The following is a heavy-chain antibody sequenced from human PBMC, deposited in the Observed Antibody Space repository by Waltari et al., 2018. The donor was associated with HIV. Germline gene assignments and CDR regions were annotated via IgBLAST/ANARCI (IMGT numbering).Heavy chain of an antibody. CDR2: IGGGGERL. Sequence: VQLLESGGGLVQSGGSLTLSCAASGFGFRSYARIWVRQGPGKGLRGFPGIGGGGERLYYVDSVKGLFTICRDNSKNTLSLQMNGLRAEDTAVYYCVKGGGYYDSTGNVPFDYWGQGSLVTVSS. D-gene: IGHD3-3*01. V-gene: IGHV3-23*01. CDR1: GFGFRSYA. CDR3: VKGGGYYDSTGNVPFDY. J-gene: IGHJ4*02.